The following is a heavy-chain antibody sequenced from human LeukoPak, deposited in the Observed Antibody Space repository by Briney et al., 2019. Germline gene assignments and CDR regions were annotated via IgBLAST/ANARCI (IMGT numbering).Heavy chain of an antibody. J-gene: IGHJ3*02. V-gene: IGHV4-4*02. D-gene: IGHD1-26*01. CDR1: GASISTTW. CDR2: VSHTGTT. CDR3: ARDNIKIVGAIDAFDI. Sequence: SGTLSLTCAVSGASISTTWWAWIRQPPGKGLEWLGEVSHTGTTNYNPSLKSRVTISVDTSKNQFSLKLSSVTAADTAVYYCARDNIKIVGAIDAFDIWGQGTMVTVSS.